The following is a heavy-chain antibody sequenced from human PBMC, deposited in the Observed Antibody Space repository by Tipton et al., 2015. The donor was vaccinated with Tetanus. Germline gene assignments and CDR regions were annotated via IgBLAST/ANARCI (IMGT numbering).Heavy chain of an antibody. D-gene: IGHD3-22*01. V-gene: IGHV5-51*01. CDR2: IYPGDSDT. J-gene: IGHJ6*02. CDR1: GYSFTSYW. Sequence: QLVQSGAEVKKPGESLKISCKGSGYSFTSYWIGWVRQMPGKGLEWMRIIYPGDSDTRYSPPFQGQVTISADKSISSAYLQWSSLKASDTAMYYCARHLGEDSSGYYREDYYYGMDVWGQGTTVTVSS. CDR3: ARHLGEDSSGYYREDYYYGMDV.